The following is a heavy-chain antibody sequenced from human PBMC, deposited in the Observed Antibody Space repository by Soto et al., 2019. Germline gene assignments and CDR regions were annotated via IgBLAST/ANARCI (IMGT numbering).Heavy chain of an antibody. CDR2: IYHSGST. Sequence: QLQLQESGSGLVKPSQTLSLTCAVSGGSISSGGYSWSWIRQPPGKGLEWIGDIYHSGSTYYNPSLKSRVTISVDRAKNQFSLKLSSVTAADTAVYYCARGYYDYVWGSWYGMDVWGQGTTVTVSS. CDR1: GGSISSGGYS. CDR3: ARGYYDYVWGSWYGMDV. D-gene: IGHD3-16*01. V-gene: IGHV4-30-2*01. J-gene: IGHJ6*02.